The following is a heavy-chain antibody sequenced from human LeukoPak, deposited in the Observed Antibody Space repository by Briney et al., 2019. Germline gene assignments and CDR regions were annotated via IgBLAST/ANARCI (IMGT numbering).Heavy chain of an antibody. Sequence: GGSLRLSCAASGFTFSSYAMHRVRQAPGKGLEWVAVISYDGSNKYYADSVKGRFTISRDNSKNTLYLQMNSLRAEDTAVYYCATPTGYWGQGTLVTVSS. J-gene: IGHJ4*02. CDR3: ATPTGY. V-gene: IGHV3-30-3*01. CDR2: ISYDGSNK. D-gene: IGHD4-17*01. CDR1: GFTFSSYA.